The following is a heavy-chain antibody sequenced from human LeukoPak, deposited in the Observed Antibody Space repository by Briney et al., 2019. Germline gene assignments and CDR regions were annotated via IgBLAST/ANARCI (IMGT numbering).Heavy chain of an antibody. V-gene: IGHV3-23*01. CDR2: IGGSGGST. CDR1: GFTFSSYA. J-gene: IGHJ3*02. CDR3: AKDRDYYGSGAAFDI. Sequence: PGGSLRLSCAASGFTFSSYAMSWVRQAPGKGLEWVSAIGGSGGSTYYADSVKGRFTISRDNSKNTLYLQMNSLRAEDTAVYYCAKDRDYYGSGAAFDIWGQGTMVTVSS. D-gene: IGHD3-10*01.